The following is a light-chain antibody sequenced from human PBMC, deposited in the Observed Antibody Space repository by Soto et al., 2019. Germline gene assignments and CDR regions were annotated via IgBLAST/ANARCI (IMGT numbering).Light chain of an antibody. CDR2: LND. CDR3: SAWDDSLSGPV. CDR1: DSNIGNNF. Sequence: QSVVTQPPSASGTPGQRVTISCSGSDSNIGNNFVYWYQHVPGTAPKLVIYLNDRRPSGVPDRFSGSKSGTSASLAISGLRSEDEADYYCSAWDDSLSGPVFGGGTKVTVL. J-gene: IGLJ2*01. V-gene: IGLV1-47*02.